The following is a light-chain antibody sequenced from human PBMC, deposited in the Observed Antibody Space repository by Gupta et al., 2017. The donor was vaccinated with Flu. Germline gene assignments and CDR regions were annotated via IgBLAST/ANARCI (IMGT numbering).Light chain of an antibody. CDR3: QSYERGRSGQV. Sequence: VTRTCAGSRSTGEAGYDVHWYQQLPGTAPELVMYGRTDRPWGTADRYSGSKSGTAATVAITGSQAEDEDEYYCQSYERGRSGQVFGGGTKLTVL. J-gene: IGLJ3*02. V-gene: IGLV1-40*01. CDR2: GRT. CDR1: RSTGEAGYD.